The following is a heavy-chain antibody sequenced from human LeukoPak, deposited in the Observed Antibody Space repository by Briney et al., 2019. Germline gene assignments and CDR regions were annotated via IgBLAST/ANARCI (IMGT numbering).Heavy chain of an antibody. CDR3: ARHAKYNYCDP. J-gene: IGHJ5*02. V-gene: IGHV4-39*01. CDR2: IHYSEST. CDR1: GGSVISDTYY. Sequence: PSETLSLTCTVSGGSVISDTYYWGWIPQPPGKGLEWIGSIHYSESTYYTPSLNPRITMSVDTSKKQFSLKLRSVTAADTAVYFCARHAKYNYCDPWGQGTLVTVSS.